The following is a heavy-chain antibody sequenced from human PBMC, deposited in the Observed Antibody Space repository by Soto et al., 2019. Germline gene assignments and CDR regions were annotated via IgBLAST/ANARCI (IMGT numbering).Heavy chain of an antibody. D-gene: IGHD6-13*01. CDR3: ARGRDGYLDY. CDR2: MFYSGLT. V-gene: IGHV4-39*07. CDR1: CYSVTSSDYY. J-gene: IGHJ4*02. Sequence: SETLALTCSVSCYSVTSSDYYWAWIRQPPGKGLEWIGSMFYSGLTYYNPSLKSRVTISVDTSKNQFSLKLSSVTAADTAVYYCARGRDGYLDYWGQGTLVTVSS.